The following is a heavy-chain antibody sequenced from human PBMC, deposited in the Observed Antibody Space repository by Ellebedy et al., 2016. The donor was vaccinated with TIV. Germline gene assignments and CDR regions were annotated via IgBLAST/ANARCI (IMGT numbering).Heavy chain of an antibody. CDR2: IIPIFGTA. CDR3: ARSKNCGGDCYPDNWFNP. D-gene: IGHD2-21*01. Sequence: SVKVSXXASGGTFSSYAISWVRQAPGQGLEWMGGIIPIFGTANYAQKFQGRVTITADESTSTAYMELSSLRSEDTAVYYCARSKNCGGDCYPDNWFNPWGQGTLVTVSS. CDR1: GGTFSSYA. J-gene: IGHJ5*02. V-gene: IGHV1-69*13.